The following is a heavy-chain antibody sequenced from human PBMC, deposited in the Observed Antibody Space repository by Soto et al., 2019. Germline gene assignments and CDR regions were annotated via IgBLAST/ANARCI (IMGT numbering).Heavy chain of an antibody. CDR1: GYTFNTYG. D-gene: IGHD3-3*01. V-gene: IGHV1-18*04. Sequence: QAQLVQSGAEVKKPGASVKVSCKTSGYTFNTYGISWVRQVPGQGPEWMGWISGYNGYTKYAQKFQGRVTMTTDTSTSTAYMDMRSLRSDDTAVYYCARPGTILGRNGMDVWGQGTTVMVSS. CDR2: ISGYNGYT. J-gene: IGHJ6*02. CDR3: ARPGTILGRNGMDV.